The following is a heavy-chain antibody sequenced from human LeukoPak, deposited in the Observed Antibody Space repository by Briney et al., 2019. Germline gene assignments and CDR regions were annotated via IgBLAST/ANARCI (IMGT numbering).Heavy chain of an antibody. Sequence: PSETLSLTCTVSGGSISSSSYYWSWIRQPAGKGLEWIGRIYTSGSTNYNPSLKSRVTMSVDTSKNQFSLKLSSVTAADTAVYYCARGNLAWGLLWFGELWVSAFDIWGQGTMVTVSS. CDR1: GGSISSSSYY. CDR3: ARGNLAWGLLWFGELWVSAFDI. J-gene: IGHJ3*02. CDR2: IYTSGST. D-gene: IGHD3-10*01. V-gene: IGHV4-61*02.